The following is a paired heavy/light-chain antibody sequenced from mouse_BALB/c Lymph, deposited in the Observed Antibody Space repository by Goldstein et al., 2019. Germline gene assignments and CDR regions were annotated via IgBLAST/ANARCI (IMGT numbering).Heavy chain of an antibody. V-gene: IGHV5-9-1*01. J-gene: IGHJ2*01. CDR3: ARPGNYFDY. CDR2: ISSGGSYT. D-gene: IGHD1-1*01. CDR1: GFTFSSYA. Sequence: EVMLVESGGGLVKPGGSLKLSCAASGFTFSSYAMSWVRQTPEKRLEWVATISSGGSYTYYPDSVKGRFTISRDNAKNTLYLQMSSLRSEDTAMYYCARPGNYFDYWGQGTTLTVSS.
Light chain of an antibody. J-gene: IGKJ1*01. CDR2: ATS. CDR1: SSVSY. V-gene: IGKV4-72*01. Sequence: QIVLSQSPAILSASPGEKVTMTCRASSSVSYMHWYQQKPGSSPKPWIYATSNLASGVPARFSGSGSGTSYSLTISRVEAEDAATYYCQQWSSNPRTFGGGTKLEIK. CDR3: QQWSSNPRT.